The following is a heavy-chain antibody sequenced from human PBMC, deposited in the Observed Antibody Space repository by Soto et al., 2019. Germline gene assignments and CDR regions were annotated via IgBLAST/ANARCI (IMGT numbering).Heavy chain of an antibody. CDR2: ISSSSATI. V-gene: IGHV3-48*01. D-gene: IGHD1-1*01. CDR1: GFTFSSYS. J-gene: IGHJ4*02. CDR3: AERFDY. Sequence: GGSLRLSCAASGFTFSSYSLNWVRQAPGKGLEWVACISSSSATIYYADSVKGRFTISRDNAKNSLYLQMNSLRVEDTAVYYCAERFDYWGQGTLVTVSS.